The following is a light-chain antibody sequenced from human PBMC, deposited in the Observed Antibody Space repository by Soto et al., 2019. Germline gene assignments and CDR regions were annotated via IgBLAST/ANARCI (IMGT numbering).Light chain of an antibody. CDR2: DTE. Sequence: QSVLTQPPSVSAAPGLTVTISCSGGGSNIGRNSVSWYQHLPGTAPKLLIFDTEKRPSGIPDRFSASKSGTSATLGITGLQTGDEADYYCGTWDSSLSGVVFGGGTKLTVL. V-gene: IGLV1-51*01. J-gene: IGLJ2*01. CDR1: GSNIGRNS. CDR3: GTWDSSLSGVV.